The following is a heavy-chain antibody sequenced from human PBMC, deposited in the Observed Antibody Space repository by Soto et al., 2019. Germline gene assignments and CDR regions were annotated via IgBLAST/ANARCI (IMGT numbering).Heavy chain of an antibody. Sequence: SETLSLTCAVYGGSFSGYYWSWIRQPPGKGLEWIGEINHSGSTNYNPSLKSRVTISVDTSKNQFSLKLSSVTAADTAVYYCAREGGSSGSHSGYWGQGTLVTVSS. CDR1: GGSFSGYY. J-gene: IGHJ4*02. CDR2: INHSGST. D-gene: IGHD3-10*01. V-gene: IGHV4-34*01. CDR3: AREGGSSGSHSGY.